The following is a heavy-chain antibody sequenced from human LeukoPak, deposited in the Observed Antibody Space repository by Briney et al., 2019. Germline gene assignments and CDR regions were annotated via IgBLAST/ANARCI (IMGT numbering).Heavy chain of an antibody. Sequence: PGGSLRLSCAASGFTFSSYAMSWVRQAPGKGLEWVSAISGSGGSTYYADSVKGRFTISRDNCKNTLYLQMNSLRAEDTAVYYCAKVFRRFGVKKPHDYWGQGTLVTVSS. V-gene: IGHV3-23*01. CDR1: GFTFSSYA. J-gene: IGHJ4*02. CDR3: AKVFRRFGVKKPHDY. CDR2: ISGSGGST. D-gene: IGHD3-10*01.